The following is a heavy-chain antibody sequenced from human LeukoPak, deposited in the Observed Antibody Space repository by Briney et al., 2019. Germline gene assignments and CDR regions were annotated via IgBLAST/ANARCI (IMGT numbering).Heavy chain of an antibody. J-gene: IGHJ4*02. V-gene: IGHV3-23*01. D-gene: IGHD3-9*01. CDR1: GFTFSSYA. CDR2: ISGSGGST. CDR3: AKDDHDILTGYSPGGFDY. Sequence: GGSLRLSCAASGFTFSSYAMSWVRQAPGKGLEWVSAISGSGGSTYYADSVKGRFTISRDNSKNTLYLQMNSLRAEDTAVYYCAKDDHDILTGYSPGGFDYWGQGTLVTVSS.